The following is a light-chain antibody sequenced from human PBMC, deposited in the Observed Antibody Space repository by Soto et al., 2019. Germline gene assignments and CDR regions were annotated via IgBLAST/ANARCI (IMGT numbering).Light chain of an antibody. CDR2: GAS. CDR3: KQYGS. J-gene: IGKJ1*01. CDR1: PSVSGSN. Sequence: EIVLTQSPGTLSLSPGERATLSCRASPSVSGSNLAWYQQKPGQAPRLVIYGASSRATGIPGRGSGSEFGTAITLTISRLLDEDFSVYYCKQYGSFGQGTKVDIK. V-gene: IGKV3-20*01.